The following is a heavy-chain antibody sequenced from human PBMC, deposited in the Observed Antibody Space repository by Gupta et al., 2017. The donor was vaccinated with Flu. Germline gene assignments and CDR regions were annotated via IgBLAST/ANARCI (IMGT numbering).Heavy chain of an antibody. CDR2: IDGSGSQI. D-gene: IGHD5-12*01. CDR3: ARALANSCCDFKY. V-gene: IGHV3-11*01. Sequence: IRQAPGKGLEWISSIDGSGSQIYHADSVKGRFSISRDTVENSVYLQMNSLRAEDTAIYYCARALANSCCDFKYWGQGALVTVSS. J-gene: IGHJ4*02.